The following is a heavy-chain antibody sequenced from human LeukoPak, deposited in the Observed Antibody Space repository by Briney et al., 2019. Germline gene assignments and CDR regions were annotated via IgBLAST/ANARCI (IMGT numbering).Heavy chain of an antibody. D-gene: IGHD6-19*01. CDR1: GFTFGDYA. CDR3: AKDLSGWYYYGMDV. J-gene: IGHJ6*02. Sequence: PGGSLRLSCAASGFTFGDYAMHWVRQAPGKGLEWVSGISWNSGSIGYADSVKGRFTISRDNAKNSLYLQMNSLRAEDTALYYCAKDLSGWYYYGMDVWGQGTTVTVSS. CDR2: ISWNSGSI. V-gene: IGHV3-9*01.